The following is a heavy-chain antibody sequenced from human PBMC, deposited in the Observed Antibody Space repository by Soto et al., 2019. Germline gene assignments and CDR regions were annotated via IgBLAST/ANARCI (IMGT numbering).Heavy chain of an antibody. J-gene: IGHJ4*02. Sequence: SETLSLTCTVSGGSISSYYWSWIRQPPGKGLEWIGYIYYSGSTNYNPSLKSRVTISVDTSKNQFSLKLSSVTAADTAVYYCARDKQSFDYWGQGTLVTVSS. V-gene: IGHV4-59*01. CDR3: ARDKQSFDY. CDR1: GGSISSYY. CDR2: IYYSGST. D-gene: IGHD6-19*01.